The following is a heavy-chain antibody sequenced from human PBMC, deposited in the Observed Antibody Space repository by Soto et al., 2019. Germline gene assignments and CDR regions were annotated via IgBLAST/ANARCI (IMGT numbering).Heavy chain of an antibody. CDR3: GRHGSGSHFDS. CDR1: GGSISSGGYS. V-gene: IGHV4-30-2*03. Sequence: SETLSLTCAVSGGSISSGGYSWSWIRQPPGKGLEWIGYIFYSGSTYYNPSLKSRVTISVDTSRNQFSLQLTSLTAADTAVYFCGRHGSGSHFDSWGQGMLVTVS. D-gene: IGHD3-10*01. J-gene: IGHJ4*02. CDR2: IFYSGST.